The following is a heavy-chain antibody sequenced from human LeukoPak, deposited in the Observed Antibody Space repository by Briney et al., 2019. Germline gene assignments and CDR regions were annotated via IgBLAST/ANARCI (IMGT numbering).Heavy chain of an antibody. CDR3: VRGQMERPFDFYYGMDV. CDR1: GFTSSGYW. V-gene: IGHV3-74*01. Sequence: GGSLTLSCVVSGFTSSGYWMHWVRQAPGKGLVWVSRINSDGSSKTYTDSVKDRFTISRDNAQIPQSRQMSSLRAEDTAVYYCVRGQMERPFDFYYGMDVWGKGTTVTVSS. CDR2: INSDGSSK. J-gene: IGHJ6*01. D-gene: IGHD1-1*01.